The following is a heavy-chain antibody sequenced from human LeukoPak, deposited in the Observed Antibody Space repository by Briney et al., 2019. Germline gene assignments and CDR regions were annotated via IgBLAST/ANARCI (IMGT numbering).Heavy chain of an antibody. J-gene: IGHJ2*01. CDR1: GFTFSSYA. V-gene: IGHV3-30*04. Sequence: GRSLRLSCAASGFTFSSYAMHWVRQGPGKGLEWVAVISYDGSNKYYADSVKGRFTISRDNSKNTLYLQMNSLRAEDTAVYYCGRIRGSYLHWYFDLWGRGTLVTVSS. D-gene: IGHD1-26*01. CDR3: GRIRGSYLHWYFDL. CDR2: ISYDGSNK.